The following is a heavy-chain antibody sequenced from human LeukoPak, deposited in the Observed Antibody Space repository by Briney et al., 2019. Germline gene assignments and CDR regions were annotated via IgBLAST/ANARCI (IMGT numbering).Heavy chain of an antibody. D-gene: IGHD1-7*01. CDR3: ARGRNYEVMDY. Sequence: SQTLSLTCTVSGGSISSYYWSWIRQPPGKGLEWIGYIYYSGSTNYNPSLKSRVTISVDTSKNQFSLKLSSVTATDTAVYYCARGRNYEVMDYWGQGTLVTVSS. J-gene: IGHJ4*02. CDR1: GGSISSYY. V-gene: IGHV4-59*01. CDR2: IYYSGST.